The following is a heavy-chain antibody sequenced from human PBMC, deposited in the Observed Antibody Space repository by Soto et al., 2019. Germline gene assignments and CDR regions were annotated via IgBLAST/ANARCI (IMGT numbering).Heavy chain of an antibody. CDR1: GYTFTSYD. Sequence: AAVKVSCKASGYTFTSYDVNWVRQATGQGXEWMGWMNPNSGNTGYAQKFQGRVTMTRNTSISTAYMELSSLRSEDTAVYYCARGPVAGTLYYYYYGMDVWGQGPTVTVSS. V-gene: IGHV1-8*01. CDR2: MNPNSGNT. CDR3: ARGPVAGTLYYYYYGMDV. J-gene: IGHJ6*02. D-gene: IGHD6-19*01.